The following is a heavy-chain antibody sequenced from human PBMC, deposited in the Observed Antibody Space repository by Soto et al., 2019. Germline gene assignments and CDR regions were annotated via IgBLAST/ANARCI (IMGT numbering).Heavy chain of an antibody. J-gene: IGHJ6*02. Sequence: GGALGVSCSSSGFTVSSSYMSWVRQAPGKGLEWVSVIYNFGSTYYADSVKGRFTISRDNSKNTLYLQMNSLRAEDTAVYYCARDCPTNYGDACMDVWGQGTTVTVSS. CDR3: ARDCPTNYGDACMDV. D-gene: IGHD4-17*01. V-gene: IGHV3-53*01. CDR1: GFTVSSSY. CDR2: IYNFGST.